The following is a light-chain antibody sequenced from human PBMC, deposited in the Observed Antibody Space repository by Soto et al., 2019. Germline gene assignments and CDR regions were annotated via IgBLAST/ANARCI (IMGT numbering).Light chain of an antibody. CDR2: DTS. V-gene: IGLV7-46*01. J-gene: IGLJ2*01. Sequence: QAVVTQEPSLNVSPGGTVTLTCGSSTGAVTSGHYPYWFQQKPGQAPRTVIYDTSNKHSWTPARFSGSLLGGKAALTLSGAQPEDEAEYYCLLSYSSAVLFGGGTKLTVL. CDR3: LLSYSSAVL. CDR1: TGAVTSGHY.